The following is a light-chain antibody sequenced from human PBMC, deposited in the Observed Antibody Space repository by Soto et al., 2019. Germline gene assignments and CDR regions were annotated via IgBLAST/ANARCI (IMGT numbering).Light chain of an antibody. V-gene: IGKV3-11*01. CDR1: QTVDKF. CDR2: DSS. CDR3: QQLHVYPST. Sequence: EIELTQSPATLSLSPGETATLSCRASQTVDKFLSWYQQRPGQPPRLLIFDSSNRATGVPVRFSGSGSGTVFPLTLGRLEPEDFATYHCQQLHVYPSTFGGGTKVE. J-gene: IGKJ4*02.